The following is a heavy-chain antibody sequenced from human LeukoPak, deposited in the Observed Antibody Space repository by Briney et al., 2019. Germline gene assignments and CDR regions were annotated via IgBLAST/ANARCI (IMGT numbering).Heavy chain of an antibody. D-gene: IGHD2-15*01. CDR3: ARCPHDIVVVVAATLVCEFDY. V-gene: IGHV3-30*04. CDR1: GFTFSSYA. CDR2: ISYDGSNK. Sequence: PGGSLRLSCAASGFTFSSYAMHWVRQAPGKGLEWVAVISYDGSNKYYADSVKGRFTISRDNSKNTLYLQMNSLRAEDTAVYYCARCPHDIVVVVAATLVCEFDYWGQGTLVTVSS. J-gene: IGHJ4*02.